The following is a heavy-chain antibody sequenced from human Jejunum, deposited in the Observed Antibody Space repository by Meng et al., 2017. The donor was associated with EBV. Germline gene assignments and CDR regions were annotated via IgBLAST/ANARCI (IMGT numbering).Heavy chain of an antibody. V-gene: IGHV4-61*08. CDR3: ARDQNGSYFAY. D-gene: IGHD1-26*01. CDR1: GGSVSSGGYY. Sequence: VQLQESGPGLVKPSETPSLTCTVSGGSVSSGGYYWSWIRQPPGKGLEWIGYIYNSESTNYKSSLKSRVTISADTSKNQFSLRLSSVTAADTAVYYCARDQNGSYFAYWGQGTLVTVSS. J-gene: IGHJ4*02. CDR2: IYNSEST.